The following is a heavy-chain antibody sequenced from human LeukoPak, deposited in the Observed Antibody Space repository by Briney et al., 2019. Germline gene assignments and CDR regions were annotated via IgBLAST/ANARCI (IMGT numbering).Heavy chain of an antibody. D-gene: IGHD1-7*01. V-gene: IGHV3-7*01. Sequence: PGGSLRLSCAASGFTFSSYWMSWVRQATGKGLEWVANIKQDGSEKYYVDSVKGRFSISRDNAKNSLYLQMNSVRAEDTAVYYCAYLNSHAFDIWGQGTVVTVSS. CDR1: GFTFSSYW. CDR3: AYLNSHAFDI. J-gene: IGHJ3*02. CDR2: IKQDGSEK.